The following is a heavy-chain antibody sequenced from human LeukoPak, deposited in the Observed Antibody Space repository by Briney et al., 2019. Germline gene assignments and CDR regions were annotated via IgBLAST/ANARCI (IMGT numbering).Heavy chain of an antibody. J-gene: IGHJ6*02. D-gene: IGHD4-11*01. CDR3: ASQKTTVMDHYYYYYGMDV. CDR1: GGTFSSNA. V-gene: IGHV1-69*13. Sequence: GASVKVSCTASGGTFSSNAISWVRQAPGQGLEWMGGIIPIFGTANYAQKFQGRVTITADESTSIAYMELSSLRSEDTAVYYCASQKTTVMDHYYYYYGMDVWGQGTTVTVSS. CDR2: IIPIFGTA.